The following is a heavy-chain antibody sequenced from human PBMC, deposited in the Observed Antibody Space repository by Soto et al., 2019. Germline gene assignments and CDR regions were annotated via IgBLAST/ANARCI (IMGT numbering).Heavy chain of an antibody. CDR1: GFTFSNSD. CDR3: VRPRMPELPTSDTAMSDLDY. Sequence: GGSMRLSCAASGFTFSNSDMNWVHQAPGKGLEWVSGVSWNGSRTHYADSVKGRFIISRDNSRNTLYLQTNGLRAEDTAVYYCVRPRMPELPTSDTAMSDLDYWGQGTLVTVSS. CDR2: VSWNGSRT. D-gene: IGHD5-18*01. V-gene: IGHV3-35*01. J-gene: IGHJ4*02.